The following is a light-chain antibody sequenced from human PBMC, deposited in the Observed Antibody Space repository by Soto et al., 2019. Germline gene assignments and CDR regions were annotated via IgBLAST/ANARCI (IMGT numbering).Light chain of an antibody. V-gene: IGLV1-40*01. CDR2: GNS. CDR1: SSNIGAGYD. Sequence: QSVLTQPPSVSGAPGPRVTLSCTGSSSNIGAGYDLHWYQQLPGTAPKLLIYGNSNRPSGVPDRFSGSKSGTSASLAITGLQAEDEADYYCQSYDSSLSGVVFGGGTKVTVL. J-gene: IGLJ2*01. CDR3: QSYDSSLSGVV.